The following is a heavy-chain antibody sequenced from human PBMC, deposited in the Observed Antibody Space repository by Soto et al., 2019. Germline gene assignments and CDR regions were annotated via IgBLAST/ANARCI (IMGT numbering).Heavy chain of an antibody. CDR3: ARSRTMVRGVPYYYGMDV. J-gene: IGHJ6*02. CDR1: GYSFTSYW. V-gene: IGHV5-51*01. D-gene: IGHD3-10*01. Sequence: GESLKISCKGSGYSFTSYWIGWVRQMPEKGLEWMGIIYPGDSDTRYSPSFQGQVTISADKSISTAYLQWSSLKASDTAMYYCARSRTMVRGVPYYYGMDVWGQGTTVTVSS. CDR2: IYPGDSDT.